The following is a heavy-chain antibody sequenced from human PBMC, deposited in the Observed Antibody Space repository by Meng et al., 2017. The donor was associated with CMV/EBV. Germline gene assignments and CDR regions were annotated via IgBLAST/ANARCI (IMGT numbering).Heavy chain of an antibody. D-gene: IGHD1-7*01. CDR2: INPNSGGT. Sequence: LVTSGGEVKRPGASVKVSCKASGYTFTGYYMHWVRQAPGQGLEWMGWINPNSGGTNYAQKFQGRVTMTRDTSISTAYMELSRLRSDDTAVYYCATYIGNYINWYFDLWGRGTLVTVSS. J-gene: IGHJ2*01. V-gene: IGHV1-2*02. CDR3: ATYIGNYINWYFDL. CDR1: GYTFTGYY.